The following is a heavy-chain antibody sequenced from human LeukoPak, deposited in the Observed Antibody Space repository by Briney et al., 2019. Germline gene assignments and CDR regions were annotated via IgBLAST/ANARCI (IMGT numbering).Heavy chain of an antibody. D-gene: IGHD1-26*01. J-gene: IGHJ4*02. CDR2: MNPNSGNT. CDR1: GYTFTSYD. CDR3: ARGQWELLGGYYFDY. V-gene: IGHV1-8*01. Sequence: EASVKVSCKASGYTFTSYDINWVRQATGQGLGWMGWMNPNSGNTGYAQKFQGRVTMTRNTSISTAYMELSSLRSEDTAVYYCARGQWELLGGYYFDYWGQGTLVTVSS.